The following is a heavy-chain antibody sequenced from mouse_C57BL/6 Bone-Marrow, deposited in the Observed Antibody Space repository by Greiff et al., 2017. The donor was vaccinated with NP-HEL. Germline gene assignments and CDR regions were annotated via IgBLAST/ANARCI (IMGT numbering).Heavy chain of an antibody. CDR1: GYTFTSYW. J-gene: IGHJ3*01. D-gene: IGHD1-1*01. CDR2: IYPGNSDT. CDR3: TCYYYGSSEAWFAY. Sequence: VQLKQSGTVLARPGASVKMSCKTSGYTFTSYWMHWVKQRPGQGLEWIGAIYPGNSDTSYNQKFKGKAKLTAVTSASTAYMELSSLTNEDSAVYYCTCYYYGSSEAWFAYWGQGTLVTVSA. V-gene: IGHV1-5*01.